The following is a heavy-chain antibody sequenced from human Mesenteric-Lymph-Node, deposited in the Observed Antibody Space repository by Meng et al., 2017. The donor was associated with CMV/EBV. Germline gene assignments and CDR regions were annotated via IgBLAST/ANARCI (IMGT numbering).Heavy chain of an antibody. CDR1: GGSISSVGYY. J-gene: IGHJ4*02. V-gene: IGHV4-31*03. CDR2: IYYSGST. D-gene: IGHD5-12*01. Sequence: CSVSGGSISSVGYYWSWIRQHPGKGLEWIGYIYYSGSTYYNPSLESRVTISVDTSKNQFSLKLSSVTAADTAVYYCARDRNGYGIFDYWGQGTLVTVSS. CDR3: ARDRNGYGIFDY.